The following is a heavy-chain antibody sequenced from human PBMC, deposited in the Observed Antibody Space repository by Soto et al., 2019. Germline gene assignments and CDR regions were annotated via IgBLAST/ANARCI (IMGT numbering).Heavy chain of an antibody. J-gene: IGHJ4*02. D-gene: IGHD3-10*01. Sequence: ASVKVSCKVSGYTLNELSMHWVRQSPGKGREWMGGFGPEDGETVYAQRFQCRVTMTEDTSTDTANMELSSLTSEDTAVYYCETGGPAGDFDYWGQGTLVTVSS. V-gene: IGHV1-24*01. CDR1: GYTLNELS. CDR3: ETGGPAGDFDY. CDR2: FGPEDGET.